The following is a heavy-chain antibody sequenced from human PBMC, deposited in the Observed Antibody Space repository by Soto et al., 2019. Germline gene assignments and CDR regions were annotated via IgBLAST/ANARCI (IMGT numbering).Heavy chain of an antibody. CDR3: ATDLWSNYWFDP. Sequence: VASVKVSCKASGGTLSSYTFSWVRQAPGQGLEWMGGVDPKDGVTIYAKKFQGRVTMTEDTSTDTAYMELSSLRSEDTAVYYCATDLWSNYWFDPWGQGTLVTVS. J-gene: IGHJ5*02. V-gene: IGHV1-24*01. CDR2: VDPKDGVT. CDR1: GGTLSSYT. D-gene: IGHD4-4*01.